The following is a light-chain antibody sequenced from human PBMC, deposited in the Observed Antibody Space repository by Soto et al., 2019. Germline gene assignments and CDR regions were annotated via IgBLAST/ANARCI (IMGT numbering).Light chain of an antibody. CDR3: QHYAGSSWT. Sequence: EIVLTQSPGTLSLSPGERATLSCRASHSATSNYLAWYHQRVGHAPRLLIFGASSRATGIPDKFSGSGSGTDFTLTISRLEPDDFAVYYCQHYAGSSWTFGQGTKVEIK. V-gene: IGKV3-20*01. CDR2: GAS. CDR1: HSATSNY. J-gene: IGKJ1*01.